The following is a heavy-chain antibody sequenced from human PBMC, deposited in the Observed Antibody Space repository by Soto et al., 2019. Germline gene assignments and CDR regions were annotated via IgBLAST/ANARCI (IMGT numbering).Heavy chain of an antibody. V-gene: IGHV3-74*01. J-gene: IGHJ3*01. CDR2: VHSGGTTT. Sequence: EVQLVESGGGLVQPGESLRLSCAASGFTFDYYWMHWVRQAPGKGLVWVSRVHSGGTTTTYADSVKGRFTISRDNARNTVSLQMSSLRAEDTAIYYCARGDRVGFDLWGHGTMVTVSS. CDR3: ARGDRVGFDL. D-gene: IGHD1-26*01. CDR1: GFTFDYYW.